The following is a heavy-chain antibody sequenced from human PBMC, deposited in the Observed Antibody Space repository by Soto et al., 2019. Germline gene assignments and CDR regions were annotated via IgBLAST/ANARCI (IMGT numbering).Heavy chain of an antibody. J-gene: IGHJ4*02. CDR3: AKDYGVVVAAEIDY. CDR2: ISGSGGST. D-gene: IGHD2-15*01. Sequence: EVQLLESGGGLVQPGGSLRLSCAASGFTFSSYAMSWVRQAPGKGLEWVSAISGSGGSTYYTDSVKGRFTISRDNSKNTLYLQMNSLRAEDTAVYYCAKDYGVVVAAEIDYWGQGTLVTVSS. CDR1: GFTFSSYA. V-gene: IGHV3-23*01.